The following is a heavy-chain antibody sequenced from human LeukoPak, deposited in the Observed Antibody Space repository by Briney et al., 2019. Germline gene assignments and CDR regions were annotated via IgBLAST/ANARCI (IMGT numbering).Heavy chain of an antibody. J-gene: IGHJ4*02. D-gene: IGHD1-26*01. CDR1: GFTFSSYS. CDR2: ISSSSGTI. Sequence: GGSLRLSCAASGFTFSSYSMNWVRQAPGKGLEWISYISSSSGTIYYADSVKGRFTISRDSAKNSLYLQMNSLRAEDSAVYYCVREGGSYSGLDYWGQGTLVTVSS. V-gene: IGHV3-48*04. CDR3: VREGGSYSGLDY.